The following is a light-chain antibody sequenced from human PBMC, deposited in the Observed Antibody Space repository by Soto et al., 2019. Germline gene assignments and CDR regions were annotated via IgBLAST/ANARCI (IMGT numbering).Light chain of an antibody. J-gene: IGKJ4*01. V-gene: IGKV1-39*01. CDR1: QSISTY. CDR2: AAS. CDR3: QHGYSTPLT. Sequence: DIQMTQSPSSLSASVGDRVTITCRASQSISTYLHWYQQKPGKAPNLLIYAASTFQSGVPSRFSGSGSGTDFTLTISSLQPEDFATYFCQHGYSTPLTFGGGTKVDIK.